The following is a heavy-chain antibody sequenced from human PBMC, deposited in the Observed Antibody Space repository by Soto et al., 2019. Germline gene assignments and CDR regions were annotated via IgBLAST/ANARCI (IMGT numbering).Heavy chain of an antibody. CDR1: GFTFSSYA. D-gene: IGHD3-9*01. J-gene: IGHJ4*02. V-gene: IGHV3-23*01. CDR3: AKVPVLRYFDWLFEGSDGVDY. CDR2: ISGSGGST. Sequence: GGSLRLSCAASGFTFSSYAMSWVRQAPGKGLEWVSAISGSGGSTYYADSVKGRFTISRDNSKNTLYLQMNSLRAEDTAVYYCAKVPVLRYFDWLFEGSDGVDYWGQGTLVTVSS.